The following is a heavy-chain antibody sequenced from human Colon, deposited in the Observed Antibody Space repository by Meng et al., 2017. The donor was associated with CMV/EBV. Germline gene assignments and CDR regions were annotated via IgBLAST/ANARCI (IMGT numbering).Heavy chain of an antibody. CDR3: ARDLRVWFGEFKN. J-gene: IGHJ4*02. CDR2: INPNSGGT. CDR1: GYTFTGYY. V-gene: IGHV1-2*02. Sequence: QVQRVQSWAEGKKPVASGKVSCKASGYTFTGYYMHWVRQAPGQGLEWMGWINPNSGGTNYAQKFQGRVTMTRDTSISTAYMELSRLRSDDTAVYYCARDLRVWFGEFKNWGQGTLVTVSS. D-gene: IGHD3-10*01.